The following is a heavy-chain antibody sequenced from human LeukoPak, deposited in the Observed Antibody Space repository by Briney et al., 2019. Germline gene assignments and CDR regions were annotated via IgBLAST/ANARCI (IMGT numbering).Heavy chain of an antibody. J-gene: IGHJ6*02. D-gene: IGHD5-12*01. CDR2: IIPILGIA. V-gene: IGHV1-69*10. CDR3: ARDKDIVATIHPLYYYYYGMDV. CDR1: GGTFSSYA. Sequence: SVKVSCKASGGTFSSYAISWVRQAPGQGLEWMGGIIPILGIANYAQKFQGRVTITADKSTSTAYMELSSLRSEDTAVYYCARDKDIVATIHPLYYYYYGMDVWGQGTTVTVSS.